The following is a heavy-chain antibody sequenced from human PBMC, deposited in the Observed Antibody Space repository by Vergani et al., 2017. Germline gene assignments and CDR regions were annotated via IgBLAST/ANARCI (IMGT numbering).Heavy chain of an antibody. D-gene: IGHD5-18*01. V-gene: IGHV4-30-4*08. CDR1: GGSISSVDYY. CDR2: IYYSGST. CDR3: ARESIQLWSSFDY. Sequence: QVQLQESGPGLVKPSQTLSLTCTVSGGSISSVDYYWSWIRQPPGKGLEWIGYIYYSGSTYYNPSLKSRVTISVDTSKNQFSLKLSSVTAADTAVYYCARESIQLWSSFDYWGQGTLVTVSS. J-gene: IGHJ4*02.